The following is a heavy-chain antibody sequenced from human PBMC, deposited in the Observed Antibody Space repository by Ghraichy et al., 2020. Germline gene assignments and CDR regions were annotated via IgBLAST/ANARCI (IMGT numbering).Heavy chain of an antibody. J-gene: IGHJ6*03. Sequence: SETLSLTCTVSGGSISSYYWSWIRQPPGKGLEWIGYIYYSGSTNYNPSLKSRVTISVDTSKNQFSLKLSSVTAADTAVYYCARVVTMVQGVISAYYYYYYMDVWGKGTTVTVSS. CDR1: GGSISSYY. CDR2: IYYSGST. D-gene: IGHD3-10*01. CDR3: ARVVTMVQGVISAYYYYYYMDV. V-gene: IGHV4-59*01.